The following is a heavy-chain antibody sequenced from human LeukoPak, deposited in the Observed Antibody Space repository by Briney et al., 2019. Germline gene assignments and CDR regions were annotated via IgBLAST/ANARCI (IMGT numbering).Heavy chain of an antibody. J-gene: IGHJ4*02. D-gene: IGHD3-3*02. V-gene: IGHV4-38-2*01. CDR1: GYSISSGHY. CDR2: LSDGGTP. CDR3: GTSDSGSIFGVVISF. Sequence: PSETLSLTCDVSGYSISSGHYWGWIRQPPGKGLEWIGSLSDGGTPDYNPSLKSRVSMSIDTSKNQFSLRLRSLTAGDTAIYYCGTSDSGSIFGVVISFWGQGTLVTVSS.